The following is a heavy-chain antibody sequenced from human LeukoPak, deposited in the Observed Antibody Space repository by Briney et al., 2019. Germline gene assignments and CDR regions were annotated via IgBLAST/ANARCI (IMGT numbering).Heavy chain of an antibody. CDR3: ARGATKDCWFDP. V-gene: IGHV4-31*02. D-gene: IGHD1-26*01. Sequence: SETLSLTCTVSGGSITNGGYYWSWIRQHPGKGLEWIGYIYYSGSTYYNPSLKSRVTISVDTSKNQFSLKLSSVTAADTAVYYCARGATKDCWFDPWGQGTLVTVSS. CDR1: GGSITNGGYY. J-gene: IGHJ5*02. CDR2: IYYSGST.